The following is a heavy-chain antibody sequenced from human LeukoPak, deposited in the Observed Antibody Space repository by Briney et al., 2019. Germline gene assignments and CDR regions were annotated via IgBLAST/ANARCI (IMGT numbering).Heavy chain of an antibody. D-gene: IGHD6-13*01. J-gene: IGHJ4*02. CDR2: IYPGDSDT. CDR3: ARFKQQLVRAFYFDY. Sequence: GASLQISCKGSGCSFTSYWIGWVRPLPGKGLEWMGIIYPGDSDTRYSPSFQGQVTISADKSISTAYLQWSSLKASDTAMYYCARFKQQLVRAFYFDYWGQGTLVTVSS. V-gene: IGHV5-51*01. CDR1: GCSFTSYW.